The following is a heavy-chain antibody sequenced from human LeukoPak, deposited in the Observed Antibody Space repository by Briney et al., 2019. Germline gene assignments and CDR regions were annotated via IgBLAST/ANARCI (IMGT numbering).Heavy chain of an antibody. CDR3: ARLGTYVNYDYVWGSYRPRGAFDI. Sequence: SETVSLTCAVYGGSFSGYYWSWIRQPPGKGLEWIGEISHSGSTNYNPSLKSRVTISVDTSKNQFSLKLSSVTVADTAVYYCARLGTYVNYDYVWGSYRPRGAFDIWGQGTMVTVSS. CDR1: GGSFSGYY. CDR2: ISHSGST. V-gene: IGHV4-34*01. J-gene: IGHJ3*02. D-gene: IGHD3-16*01.